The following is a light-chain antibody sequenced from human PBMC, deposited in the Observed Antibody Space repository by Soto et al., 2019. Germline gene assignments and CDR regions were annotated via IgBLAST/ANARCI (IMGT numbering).Light chain of an antibody. CDR3: SSYTSSSIDYV. Sequence: QSALTQPASVSGSPGQSISISCTGTSSDVGGYNYVSWYQQHPGKAPKLMIYEVCNRPSGVSNRFSGSKSGNTASLTISGFQADDEADYYCSSYTSSSIDYVFGTGTKLTV. J-gene: IGLJ1*01. V-gene: IGLV2-14*01. CDR2: EVC. CDR1: SSDVGGYNY.